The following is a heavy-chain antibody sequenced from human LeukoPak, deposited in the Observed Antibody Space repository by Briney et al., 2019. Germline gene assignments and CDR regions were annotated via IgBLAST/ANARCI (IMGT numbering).Heavy chain of an antibody. CDR2: IYYTGST. CDR1: GGSISSSSYY. V-gene: IGHV4-39*01. J-gene: IGHJ4*02. D-gene: IGHD5-18*01. CDR3: ARRGYGRNYFDY. Sequence: SETLSLTCTVSGGSISSSSYYWGWIRQPPGKGLEWIGSIYYTGSTHYNPSLKSRVSISVDTSKNQFALKLSSVTAADTAVYYCARRGYGRNYFDYWGQGTLATASS.